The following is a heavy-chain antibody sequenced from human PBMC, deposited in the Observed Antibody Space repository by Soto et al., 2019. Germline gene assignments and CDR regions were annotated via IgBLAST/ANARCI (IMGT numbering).Heavy chain of an antibody. CDR1: GFTFSSYS. CDR2: ISSSSSTI. V-gene: IGHV3-48*01. CDR3: ARTGDLLWFAKYYYYYYYMDV. Sequence: GGSLRLSCAASGFTFSSYSMNWVRQAPGKGLEWVSYISSSSSTIYYADSVKGRFTISRDNAKNSLYLQMNSLRAEDTAVYYCARTGDLLWFAKYYYYYYYMDVWGKGTTVTVSS. J-gene: IGHJ6*03. D-gene: IGHD3-10*01.